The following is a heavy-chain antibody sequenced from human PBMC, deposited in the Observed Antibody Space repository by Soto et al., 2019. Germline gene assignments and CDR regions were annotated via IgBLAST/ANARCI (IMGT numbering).Heavy chain of an antibody. CDR1: GYTFTSYG. D-gene: IGHD1-26*01. V-gene: IGHV1-18*04. J-gene: IGHJ4*02. CDR3: ARTRSGSYPGPVYCDY. Sequence: ASVKVSCKASGYTFTSYGISWVRQAPGQGLEWMGWISAYNGNTNYAQKLQGRVTMTTDTSTSTAYMELRSLRSDDTAVYYCARTRSGSYPGPVYCDYWGQGTLVTVSS. CDR2: ISAYNGNT.